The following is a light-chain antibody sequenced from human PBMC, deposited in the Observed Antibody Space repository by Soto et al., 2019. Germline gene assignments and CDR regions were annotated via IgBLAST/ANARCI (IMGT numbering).Light chain of an antibody. Sequence: EIVLTQSPGTLSLSPGERATLSCRASQSVSSSYLAWYLQKPGQAPRLLIYGASSRATGIPDRFSGSGSGTDFPLTISRLEPEDFAVYYCQQYGSSPYTFGQGTKLEIK. V-gene: IGKV3-20*01. J-gene: IGKJ2*01. CDR2: GAS. CDR3: QQYGSSPYT. CDR1: QSVSSSY.